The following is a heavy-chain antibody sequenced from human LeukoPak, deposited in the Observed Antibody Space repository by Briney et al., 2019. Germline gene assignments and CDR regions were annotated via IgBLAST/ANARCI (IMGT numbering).Heavy chain of an antibody. J-gene: IGHJ4*02. Sequence: PGGSLRLSCAASGFTFSSYGMHWVRQAPGKGLEWVAFIRYDGSNKYYADSVKGRFTISRDNSKNTLYLQMNSLRAEDTAVYYCAKDKGGIVVVTAINRSYYFDYWGQGTLVTVSS. V-gene: IGHV3-30*02. CDR1: GFTFSSYG. CDR3: AKDKGGIVVVTAINRSYYFDY. CDR2: IRYDGSNK. D-gene: IGHD2-21*02.